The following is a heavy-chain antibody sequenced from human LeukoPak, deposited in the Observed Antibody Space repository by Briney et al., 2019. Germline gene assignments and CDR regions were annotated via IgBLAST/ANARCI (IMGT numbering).Heavy chain of an antibody. D-gene: IGHD1-14*01. V-gene: IGHV3-7*01. CDR3: ARAHRSRAFDY. CDR1: GFTFSYYW. J-gene: IGHJ4*02. CDR2: IKQDGSEK. Sequence: GGSLRLSCAASGFTFSYYWMSWVRQAPGKGLEWVANIKQDGSEKYFLDSVKGRFTISRDNAKNSLYLQMNSLRAEDTAVYYCARAHRSRAFDYWGQGTLVTVSS.